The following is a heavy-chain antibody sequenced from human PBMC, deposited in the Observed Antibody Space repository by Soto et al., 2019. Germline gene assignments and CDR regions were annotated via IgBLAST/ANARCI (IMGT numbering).Heavy chain of an antibody. J-gene: IGHJ4*02. Sequence: HGESLKISCKGSGYRFTNSWITWVRQMPGKGLEWMGRIDPSDSYTNYSPSFQGHVTTSVDKSISTAYLQWSSLKASDTAIYYCARLGYGYYFDYWGQGTLVTVSS. CDR2: IDPSDSYT. D-gene: IGHD1-1*01. CDR1: GYRFTNSW. CDR3: ARLGYGYYFDY. V-gene: IGHV5-10-1*01.